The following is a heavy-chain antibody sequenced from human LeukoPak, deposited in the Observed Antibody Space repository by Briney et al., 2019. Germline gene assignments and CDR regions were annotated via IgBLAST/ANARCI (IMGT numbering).Heavy chain of an antibody. CDR2: IRHDGTNK. J-gene: IGHJ4*02. V-gene: IGHV3-30*02. Sequence: GGSLRLSCAASGFIFSSYGMHWVRQAPGKGLEWVAFIRHDGTNKYYAESVKGRFTISRDNSKNTLYLQMNSLRAEDTAVYYCASQATVTEFLFDYWGQGTLVTVSS. D-gene: IGHD4-11*01. CDR1: GFIFSSYG. CDR3: ASQATVTEFLFDY.